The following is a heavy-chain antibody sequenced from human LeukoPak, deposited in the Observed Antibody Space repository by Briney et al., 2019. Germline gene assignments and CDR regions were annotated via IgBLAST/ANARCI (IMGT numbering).Heavy chain of an antibody. CDR3: ARSMAMSGFDP. CDR2: INPNSGGT. D-gene: IGHD5-24*01. CDR1: GFTFSSYG. J-gene: IGHJ5*02. V-gene: IGHV1-2*04. Sequence: GGSLRLSCAASGFTFSSYGMHWVRQAPGKGLEWVGWINPNSGGTNYAQKFQGWVTMTRDTSISTAYMELSRLRSDDTAVYYCARSMAMSGFDPWGQGTLVTVSS.